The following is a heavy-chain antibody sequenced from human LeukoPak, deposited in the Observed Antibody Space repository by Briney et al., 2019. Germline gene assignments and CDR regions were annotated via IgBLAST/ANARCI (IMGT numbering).Heavy chain of an antibody. CDR2: ISWNSGSI. V-gene: IGHV3-9*01. Sequence: PGGSLRLSCAGSGFIFNNYAMHWVRQPPGKGLEWVSGISWNSGSIDYADSVKGRFTISRDNSKNTLYLQMNSLRAEDTAVYYCAKSRYITMIVVVTPLFDYWGQGTLVTVSS. J-gene: IGHJ4*02. D-gene: IGHD3-22*01. CDR3: AKSRYITMIVVVTPLFDY. CDR1: GFIFNNYA.